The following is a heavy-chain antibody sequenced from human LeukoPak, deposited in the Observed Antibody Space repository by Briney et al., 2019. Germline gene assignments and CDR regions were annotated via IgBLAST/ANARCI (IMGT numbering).Heavy chain of an antibody. J-gene: IGHJ4*02. Sequence: PSETLSLTCAVSGGSISSSNWWSWVRQPPGKGLEWIGEIYHSGSTNYNPSLKSRVTISADKSKNQFSLKLSSVTAADTAVYYCARDLGGVDDYWGQGTLVTVSS. CDR3: ARDLGGVDDY. V-gene: IGHV4-4*02. CDR2: IYHSGST. D-gene: IGHD2-15*01. CDR1: GGSISSSNW.